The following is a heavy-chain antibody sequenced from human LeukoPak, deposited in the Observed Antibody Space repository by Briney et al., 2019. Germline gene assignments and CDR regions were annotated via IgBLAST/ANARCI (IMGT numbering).Heavy chain of an antibody. V-gene: IGHV3-30-3*01. J-gene: IGHJ4*02. Sequence: GGSLRLSCAASGFTFSSYAMHWVRQAPGKGLEWVAVISYDGSNKYYADSVKGRFTISRDNSKNTLYLQMNSLRAEDTAVYYCAREGGSYREFDYWGQGTLVTVSS. CDR1: GFTFSSYA. D-gene: IGHD1-26*01. CDR3: AREGGSYREFDY. CDR2: ISYDGSNK.